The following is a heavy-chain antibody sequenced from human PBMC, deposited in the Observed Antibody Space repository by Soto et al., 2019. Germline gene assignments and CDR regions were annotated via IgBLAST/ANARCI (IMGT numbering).Heavy chain of an antibody. J-gene: IGHJ5*01. CDR3: ARVKEYPGNWFDS. CDR1: GRAFSSSG. V-gene: IGHV1-18*01. Sequence: APVKSYCRASGRAFSSSGGSWGRQAPGQGLEGMGWISPNNGKANYAQKLQGRVTMTTDTSTSTAYMELRSLRSDDTAVYSCARVKEYPGNWFDSWGQGTLVTVSS. CDR2: ISPNNGKA.